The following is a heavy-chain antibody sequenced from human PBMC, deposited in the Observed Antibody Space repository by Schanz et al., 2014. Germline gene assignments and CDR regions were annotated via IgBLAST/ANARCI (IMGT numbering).Heavy chain of an antibody. V-gene: IGHV3-48*03. D-gene: IGHD7-27*01. CDR1: GFTFSGYA. Sequence: EVQLLESGGGLVQPGGSLRLSCAASGFTFSGYALSWVRQAPGKGLEWLSYISRDGTTSYYADSVKGRFTISRDNAKNSLYLEMTSLRGEDTAVYYCARENLNWEAFDIWGQGTVVTVPS. CDR3: ARENLNWEAFDI. CDR2: ISRDGTTS. J-gene: IGHJ3*02.